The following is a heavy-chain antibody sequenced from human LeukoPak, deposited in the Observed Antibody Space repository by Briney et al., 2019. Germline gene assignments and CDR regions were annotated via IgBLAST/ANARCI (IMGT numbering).Heavy chain of an antibody. CDR1: GFTFSSYS. Sequence: GGSLRLSCAASGFTFSSYSMNWVRQAPGKGLEWVSSIRSSSSYINYADSVKGRFTISRDNAKNSLYLQMNSLRAEDTAVYYCARFYGGNPGFDYWGQGTLVTVSS. CDR3: ARFYGGNPGFDY. D-gene: IGHD4-23*01. J-gene: IGHJ4*02. CDR2: IRSSSSYI. V-gene: IGHV3-21*06.